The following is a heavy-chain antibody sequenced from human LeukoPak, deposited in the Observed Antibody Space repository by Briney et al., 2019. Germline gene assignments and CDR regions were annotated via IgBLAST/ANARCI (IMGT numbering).Heavy chain of an antibody. V-gene: IGHV4-39*01. J-gene: IGHJ4*02. CDR1: GRSISSSSYY. Sequence: SETLSLTCTVSGRSISSSSYYWGWPRQPPGKELEGIGSIYYSGSTYYNPSLKTRVTISVDTSKNQFSLKLSSVTAADTAVYYSARLGGYSYGYPTHWGQGTLVTVSS. D-gene: IGHD5-18*01. CDR2: IYYSGST. CDR3: ARLGGYSYGYPTH.